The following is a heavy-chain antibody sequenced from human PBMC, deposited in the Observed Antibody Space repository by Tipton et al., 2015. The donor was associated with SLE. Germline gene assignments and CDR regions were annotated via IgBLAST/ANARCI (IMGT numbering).Heavy chain of an antibody. J-gene: IGHJ4*02. D-gene: IGHD6-13*01. CDR1: GGSISSSSYY. CDR3: ARGEYSSSWYPFDY. V-gene: IGHV4-39*01. Sequence: LSLTCTVSGGSISSSSYYWGWIRQPPGKGLEWIGSIYYSGSTYYNPSLKSRVTISVDTSKNQFSLKLSSVTAADTAVYYCARGEYSSSWYPFDYWGQGTLVTVSS. CDR2: IYYSGST.